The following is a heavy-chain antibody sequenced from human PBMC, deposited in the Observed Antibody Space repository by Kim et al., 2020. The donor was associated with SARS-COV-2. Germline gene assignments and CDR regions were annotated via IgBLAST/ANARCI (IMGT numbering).Heavy chain of an antibody. CDR3: ARDFGFGELLSWFDP. Sequence: SETLSLTCAVYGGSFSGYYWSWIRQPPGKGLEWIGEINHSGSTNYNPSLKSRVTISVDTSKNQFSLKLSSVTAADTAVYYCARDFGFGELLSWFDPWGQGTLVTVSS. V-gene: IGHV4-34*01. J-gene: IGHJ5*02. D-gene: IGHD3-10*01. CDR2: INHSGST. CDR1: GGSFSGYY.